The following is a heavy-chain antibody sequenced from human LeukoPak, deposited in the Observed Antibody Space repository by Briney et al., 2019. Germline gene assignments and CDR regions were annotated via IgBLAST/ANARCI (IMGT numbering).Heavy chain of an antibody. V-gene: IGHV4-4*07. D-gene: IGHD6-13*01. J-gene: IGHJ5*02. Sequence: SETLSLTCTVSGGSISSYYWSWIRQPAGKGLEWIGRIYTSGSTNYNPSLKSRVTMSVDMSKNQFSLKLSSVTAADTAVYYCARDLYSSSWSWFDPWGQGTLVTVSS. CDR3: ARDLYSSSWSWFDP. CDR1: GGSISSYY. CDR2: IYTSGST.